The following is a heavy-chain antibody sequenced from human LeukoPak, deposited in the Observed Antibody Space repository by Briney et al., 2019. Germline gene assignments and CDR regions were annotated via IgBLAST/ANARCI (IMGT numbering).Heavy chain of an antibody. CDR3: ARDHYYDSSGYYL. V-gene: IGHV4-30-2*01. Sequence: SQTLSLTCTVSGGSISSGGYYWSWIRQPPGKGLEWIGYIYHSGSTYYNPSLKSRVTISVDRSKNQFSLKLSSVTAADTAVYYCARDHYYDSSGYYLWGQGTLVTVSS. D-gene: IGHD3-22*01. CDR2: IYHSGST. J-gene: IGHJ4*02. CDR1: GGSISSGGYY.